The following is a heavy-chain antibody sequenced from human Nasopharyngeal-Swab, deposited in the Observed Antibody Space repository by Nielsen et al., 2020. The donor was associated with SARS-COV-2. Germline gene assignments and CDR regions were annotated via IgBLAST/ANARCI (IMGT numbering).Heavy chain of an antibody. D-gene: IGHD3-10*01. Sequence: SETLSLTCPVYAGSFTGYYWNWIRQAPGKGLEWIGEINHSGSTNYNPSLKSRVTISVDPSKNQFSLKLHSVTAADTAVYDCAGVLVSLTGDLDSWGRGTPVTVSS. CDR3: AGVLVSLTGDLDS. CDR2: INHSGST. V-gene: IGHV4-34*01. CDR1: AGSFTGYY. J-gene: IGHJ4*02.